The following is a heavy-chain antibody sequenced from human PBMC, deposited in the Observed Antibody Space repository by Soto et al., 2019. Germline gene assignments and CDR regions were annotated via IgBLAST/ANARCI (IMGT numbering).Heavy chain of an antibody. CDR2: ISSSSSYI. CDR3: ARSLGSFWTCDY. J-gene: IGHJ4*02. V-gene: IGHV3-21*01. D-gene: IGHD3-3*01. Sequence: GGSLRLSCAASGFTFSSYSMNWVRQAPGKGLEWVSSISSSSSYIYYADSVKGRFTISRDNAKNSLYLQMNSLRAEDTAVYYCARSLGSFWTCDYWGQGTLVTVSS. CDR1: GFTFSSYS.